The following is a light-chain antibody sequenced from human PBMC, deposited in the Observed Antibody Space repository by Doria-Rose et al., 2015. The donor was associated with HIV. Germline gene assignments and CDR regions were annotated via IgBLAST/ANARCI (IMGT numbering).Light chain of an antibody. CDR3: QQYNSYSPST. J-gene: IGKJ1*01. V-gene: IGKV1-5*03. CDR2: KAS. Sequence: DIRVTQSPSTLSAPVGDRVSITCRASETISGWLAWYQQKPGKAPKLLIYKASTLENGVPSRFSGSGSGTEFTLTISSLQPDDFATYYCQQYNSYSPSTFGQGTKVEIK. CDR1: ETISGW.